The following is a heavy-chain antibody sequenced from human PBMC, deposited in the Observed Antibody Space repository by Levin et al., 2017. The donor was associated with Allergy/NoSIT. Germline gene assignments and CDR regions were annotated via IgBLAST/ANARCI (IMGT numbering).Heavy chain of an antibody. D-gene: IGHD1-26*01. J-gene: IGHJ4*02. V-gene: IGHV3-30*18. Sequence: GGSLRLSCAASGFTFSTYAMHWVRQAPGKGLEWVPLISYDGSNKYYADSVKGRFTISRDNSKNTVFLQMNSLRAEDTAVYYCAKDEGGLLILHTPGSFDYWGQGTLVTVSA. CDR1: GFTFSTYA. CDR3: AKDEGGLLILHTPGSFDY. CDR2: ISYDGSNK.